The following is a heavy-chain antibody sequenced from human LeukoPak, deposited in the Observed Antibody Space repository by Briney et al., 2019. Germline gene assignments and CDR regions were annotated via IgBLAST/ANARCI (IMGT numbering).Heavy chain of an antibody. J-gene: IGHJ3*02. V-gene: IGHV3-21*01. Sequence: GGSLRLSCAASGFTFSSYSMNWVRQAPGKGLEWVSSISSSSSYIYYADSVKGRFTISRDNAKNSLYLQMNSLRAEDTAAYYCARIAVAYDAFDIWGQGTMVTVSS. CDR1: GFTFSSYS. CDR2: ISSSSSYI. CDR3: ARIAVAYDAFDI. D-gene: IGHD6-19*01.